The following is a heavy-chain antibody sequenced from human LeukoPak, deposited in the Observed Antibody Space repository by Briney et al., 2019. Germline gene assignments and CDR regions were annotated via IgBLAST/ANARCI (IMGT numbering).Heavy chain of an antibody. D-gene: IGHD6-25*01. J-gene: IGHJ5*02. Sequence: SSEALSLTCTVSGGSISSSSYYWGWIRQPPGKGLEWIGSIYYSGSTYYNPSLKSVVTISVDTSKNQFSLKLSSVTAADTAGYYCARWGLAAVGFDPWGQGTLVTVSS. CDR3: ARWGLAAVGFDP. CDR2: IYYSGST. V-gene: IGHV4-39*07. CDR1: GGSISSSSYY.